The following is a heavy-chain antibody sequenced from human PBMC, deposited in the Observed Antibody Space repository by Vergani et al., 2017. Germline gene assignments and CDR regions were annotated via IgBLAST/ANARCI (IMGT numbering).Heavy chain of an antibody. Sequence: QVQLQESGPGLVKPSETLSLTCAVSGYSISSGYYWGWIRQPPGKGLEWIGSIYHSGSTYSNPSLKSRVTISVDTSKNQFSLKLSSVTAADTAVYYCARQTSGRYYDFWSGYYTGMGYDAFDIWGQGTMVTVSS. V-gene: IGHV4-38-2*01. D-gene: IGHD3-3*01. J-gene: IGHJ3*02. CDR3: ARQTSGRYYDFWSGYYTGMGYDAFDI. CDR1: GYSISSGYY. CDR2: IYHSGST.